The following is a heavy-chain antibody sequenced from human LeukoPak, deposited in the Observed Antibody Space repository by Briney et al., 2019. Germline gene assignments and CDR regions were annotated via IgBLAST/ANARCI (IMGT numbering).Heavy chain of an antibody. CDR2: INHSGST. CDR1: GGSISSYY. J-gene: IGHJ5*02. D-gene: IGHD6-13*01. V-gene: IGHV4-34*01. CDR3: AISSTWYNWFDP. Sequence: PSETLSLTCTVSGGSISSYYWSWIRQPPGKGLEWIGEINHSGSTNYDPSLKSRVTISVDTSKNQFSLRLSSVTAADTAVYYCAISSTWYNWFDPWGQGTLVTVSS.